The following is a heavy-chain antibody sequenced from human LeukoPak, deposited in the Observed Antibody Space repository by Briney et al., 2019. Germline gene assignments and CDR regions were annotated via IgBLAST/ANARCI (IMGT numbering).Heavy chain of an antibody. J-gene: IGHJ4*02. V-gene: IGHV4-34*01. CDR3: ARPRGFFGVVIFDY. D-gene: IGHD3-3*01. Sequence: SETLSPTCAAYGGSFSGYYWSWIRHPPGKVLEWIGEINHSGSTNYNPSLKSRVTISVDTSKNQFSLKLSSVTAADTAVYYCARPRGFFGVVIFDYWGEGTLVTVSS. CDR2: INHSGST. CDR1: GGSFSGYY.